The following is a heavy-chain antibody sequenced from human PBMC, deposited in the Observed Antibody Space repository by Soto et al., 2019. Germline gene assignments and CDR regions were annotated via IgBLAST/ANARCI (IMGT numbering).Heavy chain of an antibody. CDR3: ARRYGDYAYGMDV. CDR2: IFSNDEK. Sequence: QVTLKESGPVLVKPTETLTLTCTVSGFSLSNARMGVSWIRQPPGKALEWLAHIFSNDEKSYSTSLKSRLTISKDTSKSQVVLTMTNMDPVDTATYYSARRYGDYAYGMDVWGQGTTVTVSS. V-gene: IGHV2-26*01. CDR1: GFSLSNARMG. J-gene: IGHJ6*02. D-gene: IGHD4-17*01.